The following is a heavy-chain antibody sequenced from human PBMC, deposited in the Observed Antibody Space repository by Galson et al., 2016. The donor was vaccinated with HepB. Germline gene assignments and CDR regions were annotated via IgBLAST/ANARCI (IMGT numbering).Heavy chain of an antibody. CDR3: ATSGGPTWGSFDY. J-gene: IGHJ4*03. CDR1: GGPISSAAHS. V-gene: IGHV4-31*03. Sequence: TLSLTCTVSGGPISSAAHSWSWIRQFPGKGLEWIGYIYYNGNTYYNLSLKSRVTISVDTSENQLSLKLRSVTAADTAVYYCATSGGPTWGSFDYWGHGALVPVSS. D-gene: IGHD7-27*01. CDR2: IYYNGNT.